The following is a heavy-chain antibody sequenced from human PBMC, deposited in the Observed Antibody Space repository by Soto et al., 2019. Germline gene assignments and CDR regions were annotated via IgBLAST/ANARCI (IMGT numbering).Heavy chain of an antibody. CDR3: ASPGLDWNYVH. D-gene: IGHD1-7*01. Sequence: GASVKVSCKASGYTFPSYYMHWVRQAPGQGLEWMGIINPSGGSTSYAQKFQGRVTMTRDTSTSTVYMELSSLRSEDTAVYYCASPGLDWNYVHWGQGTLVTVSS. CDR2: INPSGGST. J-gene: IGHJ4*02. V-gene: IGHV1-46*03. CDR1: GYTFPSYY.